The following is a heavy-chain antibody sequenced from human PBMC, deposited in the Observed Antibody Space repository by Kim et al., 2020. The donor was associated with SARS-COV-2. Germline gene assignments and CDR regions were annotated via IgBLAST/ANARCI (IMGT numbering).Heavy chain of an antibody. Sequence: ASVKVSCKASGYTFTSYYMHWVRQAPGQGLEWMGIINPSGGSTSYAQKFQGRVTMTRDTSTSTVYMELSSLRSEDTAVYYCARDPHITGTKGGHFDYWGQGTLVTVSS. J-gene: IGHJ4*02. CDR2: INPSGGST. V-gene: IGHV1-46*01. CDR1: GYTFTSYY. D-gene: IGHD1-7*01. CDR3: ARDPHITGTKGGHFDY.